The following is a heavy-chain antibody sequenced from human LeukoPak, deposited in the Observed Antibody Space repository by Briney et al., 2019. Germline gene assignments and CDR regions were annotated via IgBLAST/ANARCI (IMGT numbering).Heavy chain of an antibody. V-gene: IGHV3-21*01. J-gene: IGHJ4*02. Sequence: PGGSLRLSCAASGFTFSHYTMNWVRQAPGKGLEWVSSITSSSSYIYYADSVKGRFTISRDNAKNSLYLQMNSLRAEDTAVYYCARGVRQWLLTYYFDYWGQGTLVTVSS. D-gene: IGHD6-19*01. CDR3: ARGVRQWLLTYYFDY. CDR2: ITSSSSYI. CDR1: GFTFSHYT.